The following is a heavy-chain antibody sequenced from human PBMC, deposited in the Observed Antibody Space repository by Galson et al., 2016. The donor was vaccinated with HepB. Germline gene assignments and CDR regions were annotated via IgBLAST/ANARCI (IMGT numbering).Heavy chain of an antibody. J-gene: IGHJ5*02. V-gene: IGHV4-31*03. D-gene: IGHD3-16*01. Sequence: TLSLTCTVSGDSINNENYYWSWIRQHPGEGLEFIGFIYYNGNTYYNPSLKSRVTISVDTSKNQFSLTLTSMTAADTAVYYCARVAGYTASSGEEWFDPWGQGTLVTVSS. CDR1: GDSINNENYY. CDR3: ARVAGYTASSGEEWFDP. CDR2: IYYNGNT.